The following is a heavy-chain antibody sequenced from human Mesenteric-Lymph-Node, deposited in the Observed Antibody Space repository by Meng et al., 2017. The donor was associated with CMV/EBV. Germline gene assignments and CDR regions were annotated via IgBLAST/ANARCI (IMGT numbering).Heavy chain of an antibody. J-gene: IGHJ4*02. D-gene: IGHD3-16*02. Sequence: SETLSLTCTVSGGSISSSTYYWGWIRQPPGKGLEWIGSIYYSGSTFNNPSLKSRVTLSIDTSKNQFSLKLSSVTAADTAMYYCAQGDDYVWGSYRSANDNWGQGMLVTVSS. CDR3: AQGDDYVWGSYRSANDN. CDR1: GGSISSSTYY. CDR2: IYYSGST. V-gene: IGHV4-39*07.